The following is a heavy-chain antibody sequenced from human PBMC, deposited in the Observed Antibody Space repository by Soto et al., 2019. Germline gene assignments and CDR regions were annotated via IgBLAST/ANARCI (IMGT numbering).Heavy chain of an antibody. CDR2: ISYDGSEK. Sequence: QVQLVESGGGVVQPGRSLRLSCAASGFTFSSYGMHWVRQAPGKRLEWVAVISYDGSEKYYAVSVKGRFTISRDNSKNTLYLQMNSLRAEDTAVYYCAKGAVTTSLYYFDYWGQGTLVPVSS. V-gene: IGHV3-30*18. J-gene: IGHJ4*02. CDR1: GFTFSSYG. D-gene: IGHD4-17*01. CDR3: AKGAVTTSLYYFDY.